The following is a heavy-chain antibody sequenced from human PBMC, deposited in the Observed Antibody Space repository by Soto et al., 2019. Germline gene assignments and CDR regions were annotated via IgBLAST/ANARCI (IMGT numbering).Heavy chain of an antibody. V-gene: IGHV4-34*01. Sequence: QVQLQQWGAGLLKPSETLSLTCAVYGGSFSGYYWSWIRQPPGKGLEWIGEINHSGSTNYNPSLKSRVTISVDTSKNQFSLKLSSVTAADTAVYYCARGRISSPQNLDYWGQGTLVTVSS. J-gene: IGHJ4*02. CDR2: INHSGST. CDR1: GGSFSGYY. D-gene: IGHD6-13*01. CDR3: ARGRISSPQNLDY.